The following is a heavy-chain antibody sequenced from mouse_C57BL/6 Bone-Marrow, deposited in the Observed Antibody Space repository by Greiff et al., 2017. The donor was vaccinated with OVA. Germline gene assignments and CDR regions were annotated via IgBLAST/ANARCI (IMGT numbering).Heavy chain of an antibody. CDR1: GFTFSSYA. V-gene: IGHV5-4*03. Sequence: EVKVVESGGGLVKPGGSLKLSCAASGFTFSSYAMSWVRQTPEKRLEWVATISDGGSYTYYPDNVKGRFTISRDNAKNNLYLQMSHLKSEDTAMYYCARALYYFDYWGQGNTLTVSS. D-gene: IGHD1-1*01. J-gene: IGHJ2*01. CDR3: ARALYYFDY. CDR2: ISDGGSYT.